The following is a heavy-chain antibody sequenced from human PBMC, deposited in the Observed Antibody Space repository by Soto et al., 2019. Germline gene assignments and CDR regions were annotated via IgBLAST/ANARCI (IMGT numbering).Heavy chain of an antibody. CDR3: ARGFERVVVTAIPPLAY. CDR1: GFTVSSNY. CDR2: IYSGGST. J-gene: IGHJ4*02. D-gene: IGHD2-21*02. Sequence: GGSLRLSCAASGFTVSSNYMSWVRQAPGKGLEWVSVIYSGGSTYYADSVKGRFTISRDNSKNTLYLQMNSLRAEDTAVYYCARGFERVVVTAIPPLAYWGQGTLVTV. V-gene: IGHV3-53*01.